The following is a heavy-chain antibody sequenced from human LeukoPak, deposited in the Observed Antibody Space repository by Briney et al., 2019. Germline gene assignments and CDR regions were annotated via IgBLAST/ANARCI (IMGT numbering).Heavy chain of an antibody. Sequence: SVKVSCKASGGTFSSYAISWVRQAPGQGLEWMGRIIPILGIANYAQKFQGRVTITADKSTSTAYMELSSLRSEDTAVYHCARSPPPGYCTNGVCYTGWFDPWGQGTLVTVSS. V-gene: IGHV1-69*04. CDR1: GGTFSSYA. CDR2: IIPILGIA. J-gene: IGHJ5*02. CDR3: ARSPPPGYCTNGVCYTGWFDP. D-gene: IGHD2-8*01.